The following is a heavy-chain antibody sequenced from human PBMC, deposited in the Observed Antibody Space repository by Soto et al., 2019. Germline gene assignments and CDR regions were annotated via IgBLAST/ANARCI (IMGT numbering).Heavy chain of an antibody. Sequence: GGSLRLSCAASGFSVSSNYLSWVRQAPGKGLEWVSVLYRGGTTYYADSVKGRFIISRDNAQNSLFLQMNTLRPEDTAMYYCARVAYWGPGTQVTVSS. CDR3: ARVAY. CDR1: GFSVSSNY. V-gene: IGHV3-53*01. J-gene: IGHJ4*02. CDR2: LYRGGTT.